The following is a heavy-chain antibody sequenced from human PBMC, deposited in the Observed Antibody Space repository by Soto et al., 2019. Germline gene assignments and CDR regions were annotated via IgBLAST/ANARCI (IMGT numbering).Heavy chain of an antibody. CDR2: IYYSGST. CDR3: ARRYGGNFDY. J-gene: IGHJ4*02. Sequence: PSETLCLPCTVSGGYINHYYWTWIRQPPGKGLEWIGYIYYSGSTNYNLSLKSRVTISVDTSKNQFSLKLSSVTAADTAVYYCARRYGGNFDYWGQGTLVTVSS. V-gene: IGHV4-59*01. CDR1: GGYINHYY. D-gene: IGHD1-26*01.